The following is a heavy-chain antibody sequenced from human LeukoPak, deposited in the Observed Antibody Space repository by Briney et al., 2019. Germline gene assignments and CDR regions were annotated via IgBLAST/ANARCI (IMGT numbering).Heavy chain of an antibody. CDR1: GFTFSSYA. Sequence: GGSLRLSCAASGFTFSSYAMHWVRQAPGKGLEWVAVISYDGSNKYYADSVKGRFTISRDNSKNTLYLQMNSLRAEDTAVYYCANYYDSSGYQHYWGQGTLVTVSS. CDR2: ISYDGSNK. V-gene: IGHV3-30-3*01. J-gene: IGHJ4*02. D-gene: IGHD3-22*01. CDR3: ANYYDSSGYQHY.